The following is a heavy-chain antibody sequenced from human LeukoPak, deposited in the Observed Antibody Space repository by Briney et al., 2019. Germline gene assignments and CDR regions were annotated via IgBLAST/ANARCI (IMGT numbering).Heavy chain of an antibody. J-gene: IGHJ5*02. D-gene: IGHD3-3*01. V-gene: IGHV4-30-2*01. Sequence: PSETLSLTCTVSGGSISSGAYYWSWIRQPPGKGLEWIGYIYHSGSTYYNPSLKSRVTISVDRSKNQFSLRLTSVTAADTAVYYCSRYSDLNQFDPWGQGTLVTVSS. CDR1: GGSISSGAYY. CDR3: SRYSDLNQFDP. CDR2: IYHSGST.